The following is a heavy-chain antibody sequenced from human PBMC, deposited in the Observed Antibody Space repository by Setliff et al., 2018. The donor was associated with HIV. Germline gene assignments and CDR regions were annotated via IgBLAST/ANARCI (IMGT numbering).Heavy chain of an antibody. CDR2: INAGNGDT. D-gene: IGHD3-22*01. CDR1: GYTFTNYA. CDR3: ARHQAPYYGSSGYNPNWYFDL. Sequence: ASVKVSCKASGYTFTNYAIHWVRQAPGQRLEWMGWINAGNGDTKYSQKFQGRVTITTDTSASTAYMELNSLSSEDKAVYYCARHQAPYYGSSGYNPNWYFDLWGRGTLVTVSS. J-gene: IGHJ2*01. V-gene: IGHV1-3*01.